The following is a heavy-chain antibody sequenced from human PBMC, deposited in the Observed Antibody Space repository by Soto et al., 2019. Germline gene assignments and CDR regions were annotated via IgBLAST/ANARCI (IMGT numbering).Heavy chain of an antibody. V-gene: IGHV1-46*01. D-gene: IGHD6-13*01. CDR3: ARVIAAAGTGYNWFDP. Sequence: GSVKVSCKASGYTFTSYYMHWVRQAPGQGLEWMGIINPSGGSTSYAQKFQGRVTMTRDTSTSTVYMELSSLRSEDTAVYYCARVIAAAGTGYNWFDPWGQGTLVTVSS. J-gene: IGHJ5*02. CDR1: GYTFTSYY. CDR2: INPSGGST.